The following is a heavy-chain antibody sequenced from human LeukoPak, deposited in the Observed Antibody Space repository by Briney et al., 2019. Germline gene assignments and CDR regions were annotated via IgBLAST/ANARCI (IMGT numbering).Heavy chain of an antibody. CDR3: ARGPNKSDGGNSGSAWFDP. V-gene: IGHV1-8*01. J-gene: IGHJ5*02. CDR2: MNPNSGNT. Sequence: ASVKVSCKASGYTFTTYDINRVRQATGQGLEWMGWMNPNSGNTGYAQKFQGRVTMTRNTSISTAYMELSSLRSEDTAVYYCARGPNKSDGGNSGSAWFDPWGQGTLVTDSS. CDR1: GYTFTTYD. D-gene: IGHD4-23*01.